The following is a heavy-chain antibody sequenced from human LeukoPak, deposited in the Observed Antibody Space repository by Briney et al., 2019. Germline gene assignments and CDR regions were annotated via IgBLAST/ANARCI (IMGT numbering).Heavy chain of an antibody. CDR2: IYYSGST. D-gene: IGHD1-1*01. CDR3: ARAWNNYYYYYMDV. CDR1: GGSISSHY. Sequence: SETLSLTCTVSGGSISSHYWSLIRQPPGKGLEWIGYIYYSGSTNYNPSLKSRVTISVDTSKNQFSLKLSSVTAADTAVYYCARAWNNYYYYYMDVWGKGTTVTVSS. J-gene: IGHJ6*03. V-gene: IGHV4-59*11.